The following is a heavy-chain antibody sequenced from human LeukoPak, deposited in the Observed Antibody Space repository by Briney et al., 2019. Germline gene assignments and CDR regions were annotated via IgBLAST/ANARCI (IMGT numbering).Heavy chain of an antibody. D-gene: IGHD3-22*01. J-gene: IGHJ4*02. CDR1: GYTFTSYD. CDR2: MNPNSGNT. Sequence: ASVKVSCKASGYTFTSYDINWVRQATGQGLEWMGWMNPNSGNTGYAQKFQCRVTMTRDTSTSTVYMELSSLRSEDTAVYYCAGHYYDSSGYYYWGQGTLVTVSS. CDR3: AGHYYDSSGYYY. V-gene: IGHV1-8*01.